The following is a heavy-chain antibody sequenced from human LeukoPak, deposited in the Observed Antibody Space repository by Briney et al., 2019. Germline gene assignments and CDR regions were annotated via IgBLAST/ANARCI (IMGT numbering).Heavy chain of an antibody. CDR1: GGSISSYY. V-gene: IGHV4-4*07. Sequence: SETLSLTCTVSGGSISSYYWSWIRQPAGKGLEWIGRIYTSGSTNYNPSLKSRVTMSVDTSKNQFSLKLSSVTAADTAVYYCAREVYYYGSGLIDIWGQGTMVTVSS. D-gene: IGHD3-10*01. CDR3: AREVYYYGSGLIDI. J-gene: IGHJ3*02. CDR2: IYTSGST.